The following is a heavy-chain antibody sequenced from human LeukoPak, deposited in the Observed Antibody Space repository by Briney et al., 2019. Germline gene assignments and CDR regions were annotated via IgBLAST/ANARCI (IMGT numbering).Heavy chain of an antibody. CDR2: IYYSGST. CDR3: TSRDYDGFLQDDAFEI. Sequence: SETLSLTCTVSGGSISSSSYYWGWIRQPPGKGLEWIGSIYYSGSTYYNPSLKSRVTISVDTSKNQFSLKLRSVPAADAAVYYCTSRDYDGFLQDDAFEIWGQGTMVTVSS. V-gene: IGHV4-39*01. CDR1: GGSISSSSYY. J-gene: IGHJ3*02. D-gene: IGHD3-16*01.